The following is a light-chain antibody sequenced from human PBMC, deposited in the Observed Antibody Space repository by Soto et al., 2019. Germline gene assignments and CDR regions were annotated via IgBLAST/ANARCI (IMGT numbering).Light chain of an antibody. V-gene: IGLV4-69*01. Sequence: QPVLTQSPSASASLGASVKLTCTLSSGHSSYAIAWHQQQPEKGPRYLMKLNSDGSHSKGDGIPDRFSVSSSGAERYLTISSLQSEDGADYYCQTWGTGVVFGGGTKVTVL. J-gene: IGLJ2*01. CDR2: LNSDGSH. CDR3: QTWGTGVV. CDR1: SGHSSYA.